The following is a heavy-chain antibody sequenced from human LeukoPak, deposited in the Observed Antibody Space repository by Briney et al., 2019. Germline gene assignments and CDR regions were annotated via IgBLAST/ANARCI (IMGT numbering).Heavy chain of an antibody. J-gene: IGHJ4*02. CDR3: ARQDGIAARTLDY. Sequence: SQTLSLTCAISGDSVSSNSAAWNWLRQSPSRGLEWLGRTYYRSKWYNDYAVSVKSRITINLDTSKNQFSLQLNSVTPEDTAVYHCARQDGIAARTLDYWGQGTLVTVSS. V-gene: IGHV6-1*01. D-gene: IGHD6-6*01. CDR2: TYYRSKWYN. CDR1: GDSVSSNSAA.